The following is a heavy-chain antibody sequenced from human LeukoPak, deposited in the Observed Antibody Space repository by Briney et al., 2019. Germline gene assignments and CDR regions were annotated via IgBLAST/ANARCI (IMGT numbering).Heavy chain of an antibody. CDR2: IRYDGSNK. V-gene: IGHV3-30*02. J-gene: IGHJ4*02. Sequence: QPGGSLRLSCAASGFTFSSYGMHWVRQAPGKGLEWVAFIRYDGSNKYYADSVKGRFTISRDNSKNTLYLQMNSLRAEDTAVYYCAKDDRLAARPYYFDYWGQGTLVTVSS. CDR3: AKDDRLAARPYYFDY. D-gene: IGHD6-6*01. CDR1: GFTFSSYG.